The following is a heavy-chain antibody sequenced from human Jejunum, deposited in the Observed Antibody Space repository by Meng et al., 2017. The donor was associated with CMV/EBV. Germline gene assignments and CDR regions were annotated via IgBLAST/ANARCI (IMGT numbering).Heavy chain of an antibody. V-gene: IGHV3-23*03. CDR1: GFTCSTYA. D-gene: IGHD3-22*01. CDR2: ISSGGSTT. Sequence: GFTCSTYAMTWVRQAAGKGLGWVSLISSGGSTTYYADSVKGRFTISRDDSKNTLYLQMNSLRAEDTAIYYCAKDLFYDGSGYYLGNWGQGALVTVSS. CDR3: AKDLFYDGSGYYLGN. J-gene: IGHJ4*02.